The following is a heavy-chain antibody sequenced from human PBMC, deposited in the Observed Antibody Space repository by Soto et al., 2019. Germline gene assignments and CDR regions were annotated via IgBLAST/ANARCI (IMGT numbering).Heavy chain of an antibody. Sequence: GGSLRLSCAAFGFTFSSYAMTWVRQAPGKGLEWVSAISGSGGSTYYADSVKGRFTISRDNSKNTLYLQMNSLRAEDTAVYYCARLINYYDAHSPVFDYWGQGTLVTVSS. CDR1: GFTFSSYA. CDR3: ARLINYYDAHSPVFDY. V-gene: IGHV3-23*01. J-gene: IGHJ4*02. D-gene: IGHD3-22*01. CDR2: ISGSGGST.